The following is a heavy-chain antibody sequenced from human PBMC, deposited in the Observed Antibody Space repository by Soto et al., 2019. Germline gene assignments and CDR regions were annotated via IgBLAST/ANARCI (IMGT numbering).Heavy chain of an antibody. Sequence: QVQLVQSGAEVRKPGSSVKVYCKAPGGTFSTYIISWVRQAPGQGLEWMGRIIPIPDITNYAQKFQGRVKITADRSTSTAYMELTSLKSEDTAVYYCARDRITTRGDAFDLWGQGTMVTVSS. CDR1: GGTFSTYI. D-gene: IGHD3-3*01. V-gene: IGHV1-69*08. CDR3: ARDRITTRGDAFDL. J-gene: IGHJ3*01. CDR2: IIPIPDIT.